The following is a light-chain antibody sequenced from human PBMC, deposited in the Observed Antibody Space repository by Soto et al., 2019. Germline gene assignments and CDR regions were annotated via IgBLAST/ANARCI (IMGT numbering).Light chain of an antibody. V-gene: IGKV3-11*01. Sequence: EIVLTQSPATLSLSPGERATLSCRASQSVSSYLAWYQQKPGQAPRLLIYDASTRATGIPARFSGSGSGTDFTLPISSLEPEDFAVYYCRQRSNWPPTFGQGTKVEIK. CDR1: QSVSSY. CDR3: RQRSNWPPT. J-gene: IGKJ1*01. CDR2: DAS.